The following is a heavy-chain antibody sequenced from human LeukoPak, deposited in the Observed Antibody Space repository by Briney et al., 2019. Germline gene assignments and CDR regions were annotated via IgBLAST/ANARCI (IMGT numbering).Heavy chain of an antibody. Sequence: GGSLRLSCAASGFTFSNAWISWVRQAPGKGLEWVANIKQDGSEKYYVDSVKGRFTISRDNAKNSLYLQMNSLRVEDTAVYYCARGSYFNYWGQGTLVTVSS. J-gene: IGHJ4*02. CDR1: GFTFSNAW. CDR2: IKQDGSEK. V-gene: IGHV3-7*01. CDR3: ARGSYFNY.